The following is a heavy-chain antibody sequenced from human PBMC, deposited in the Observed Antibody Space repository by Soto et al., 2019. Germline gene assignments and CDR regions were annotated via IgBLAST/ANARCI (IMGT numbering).Heavy chain of an antibody. CDR2: ISAYNGNT. Sequence: ASVKVSCKASGYTFTSYGISWVRQAPGQGLEWMGWISAYNGNTNYAQKLQGRVTMTTDTSTSTAYMELRSLRSDDPAVYYCAREDIVVVAARSYNWFDPWGQGTLVTVSS. D-gene: IGHD2-15*01. V-gene: IGHV1-18*01. CDR3: AREDIVVVAARSYNWFDP. CDR1: GYTFTSYG. J-gene: IGHJ5*02.